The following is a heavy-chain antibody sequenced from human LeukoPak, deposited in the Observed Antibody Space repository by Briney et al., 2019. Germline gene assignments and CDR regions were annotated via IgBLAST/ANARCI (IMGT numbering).Heavy chain of an antibody. D-gene: IGHD4-17*01. Sequence: PGRSLRLSCAASGFTFSSYGMHWVRQAPGKGLEWVAVISHDANYKYYADSVKGRFTISRDNSKNTLYLQMNSLRAEDTAVYYCAGGTATVTMEFWGQGTLVTVSS. CDR3: AGGTATVTMEF. J-gene: IGHJ4*02. CDR2: ISHDANYK. V-gene: IGHV3-30*03. CDR1: GFTFSSYG.